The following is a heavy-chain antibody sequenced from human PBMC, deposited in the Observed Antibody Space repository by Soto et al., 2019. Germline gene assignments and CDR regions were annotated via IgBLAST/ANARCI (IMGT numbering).Heavy chain of an antibody. J-gene: IGHJ4*02. CDR3: AKALVPALTAKFGY. D-gene: IGHD5-18*01. V-gene: IGHV3-7*03. Sequence: PGGSLRLSCAVSGFRFRDYWMSWVRQAPGKGLEWVANIKQDESDKYYVDSVKGRFTISRDNAKNALYLQMSSLRVEDTALYYCAKALVPALTAKFGYWGQGTLVTVSS. CDR2: IKQDESDK. CDR1: GFRFRDYW.